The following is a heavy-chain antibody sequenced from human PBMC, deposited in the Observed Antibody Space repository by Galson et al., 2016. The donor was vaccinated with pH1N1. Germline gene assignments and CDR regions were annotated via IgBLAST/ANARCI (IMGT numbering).Heavy chain of an antibody. CDR3: TRDRSQEFLHLPMAGFDV. V-gene: IGHV3-23*01. CDR1: GFTFKNYV. J-gene: IGHJ3*01. Sequence: SLRLSCAASGFTFKNYVMSWVRQGPGKGLEWVSGISGRGGNIYYVDSVKGRFTISRDNFKNTLYLEMKNLRADDTAIYYFTRDRSQEFLHLPMAGFDVRGQGIIVTVSA. D-gene: IGHD3-10*01. CDR2: ISGRGGNI.